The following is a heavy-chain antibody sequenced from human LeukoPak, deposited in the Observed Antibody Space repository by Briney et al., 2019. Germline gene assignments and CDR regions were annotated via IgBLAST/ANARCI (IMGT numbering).Heavy chain of an antibody. J-gene: IGHJ6*04. V-gene: IGHV1-69*06. CDR1: VGTFSSYA. Sequence: GASVKVSCKPSVGTFSSYAISWGRQAPGQGLKGRGGMIPIFGTANYTQKFQGRVTITADKSKSTAYMELGSLRAEDTAVYYCARALIVVVPAAMSPYYYGMDVWGKGTTVTVSS. CDR3: ARALIVVVPAAMSPYYYGMDV. D-gene: IGHD2-2*01. CDR2: MIPIFGTA.